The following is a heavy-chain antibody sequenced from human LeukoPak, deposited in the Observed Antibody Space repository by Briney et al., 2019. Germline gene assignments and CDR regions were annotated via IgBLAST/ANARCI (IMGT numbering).Heavy chain of an antibody. CDR1: GFTVSSNY. J-gene: IGHJ4*02. CDR2: IYSGGST. V-gene: IGHV3-53*01. D-gene: IGHD3-22*01. CDR3: ARDKGDYDTSGSLFVF. Sequence: GGSLRLSCAASGFTVSSNYMSWVRQAPGKGLEWVSVIYSGGSTYYADSVKGRSTISRDNSKNTLYLQMNSLRAEDTAVYYCARDKGDYDTSGSLFVFGGQGTLVTVSS.